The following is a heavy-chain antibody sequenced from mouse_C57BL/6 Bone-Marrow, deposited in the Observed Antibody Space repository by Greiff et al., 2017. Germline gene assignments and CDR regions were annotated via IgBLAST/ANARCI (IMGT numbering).Heavy chain of an antibody. Sequence: QVQLQQPGAELVKPGASVKMSCKASGYTFTSYWITWVKQRPGQGLEWIGDIYPGSGSTNYNEKFKSKATLTVDTSSSTAYMQLSSLTSEDSAVYYCARKEGYYGSSGDFDVWGTGTTVTVSS. V-gene: IGHV1-55*01. J-gene: IGHJ1*03. CDR1: GYTFTSYW. CDR2: IYPGSGST. CDR3: ARKEGYYGSSGDFDV. D-gene: IGHD1-1*01.